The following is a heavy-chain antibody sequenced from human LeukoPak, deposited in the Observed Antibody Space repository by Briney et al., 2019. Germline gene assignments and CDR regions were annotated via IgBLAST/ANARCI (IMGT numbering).Heavy chain of an antibody. CDR1: GGSISSGGYY. CDR2: IYYSGST. CDR3: ARERRDYYYYYGMDV. J-gene: IGHJ6*02. Sequence: SETLSLTCTVSGGSISSGGYYWSWIRQHPGKGLEWIGYIYYSGSTYYNPSLKSRVTIPVDTSKNQFSLKLSSVTAADTAVYYCARERRDYYYYYGMDVWGQGTTVTVSS. V-gene: IGHV4-31*03.